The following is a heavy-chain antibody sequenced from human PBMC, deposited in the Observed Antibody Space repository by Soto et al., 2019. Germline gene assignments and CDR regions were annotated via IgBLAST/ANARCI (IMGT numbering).Heavy chain of an antibody. CDR3: ARDVGRGVPTDV. Sequence: QVQLQESGPGLVKPSETLSLTCTVSGGSVSSGSYYWSWIRQPPGQGLGWIGYIYYSGSTHYNPSLMNRVTISVDTSKYPYSLTLSSVTAADTAVYYCARDVGRGVPTDVWGKGTTVTVSS. V-gene: IGHV4-61*01. D-gene: IGHD3-10*01. CDR1: GGSVSSGSYY. CDR2: IYYSGST. J-gene: IGHJ6*04.